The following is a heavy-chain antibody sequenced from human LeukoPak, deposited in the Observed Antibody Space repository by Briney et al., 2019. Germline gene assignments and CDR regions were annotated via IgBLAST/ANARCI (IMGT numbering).Heavy chain of an antibody. CDR1: GFSFSDYF. D-gene: IGHD6-19*01. J-gene: IGHJ4*02. CDR2: ISRSGSNK. V-gene: IGHV3-11*04. CDR3: ATSQSSVAGIIGD. Sequence: GGSLRLSCEASGFSFSDYFMTWIRQAPGQGLEWVSYISRSGSNKYYADSVKGRFTISRDNAKSSLYLQRNSLRVEDTAVDYCATSQSSVAGIIGDWGQGTLVTVSS.